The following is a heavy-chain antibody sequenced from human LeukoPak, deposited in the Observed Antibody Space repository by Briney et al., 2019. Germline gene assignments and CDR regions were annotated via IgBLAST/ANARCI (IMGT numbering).Heavy chain of an antibody. CDR2: ISAGGDLT. Sequence: GGSLRLSCAASAFTFSSHGMSWVRQAPGKGPEWVSCISAGGDLTYYADSVKGRFAISRDNSKSTLYLQMNSLRAEDTAVYYCAKLTTVDTAMVSYNWGQGTLVTVSS. J-gene: IGHJ4*02. CDR3: AKLTTVDTAMVSYN. CDR1: AFTFSSHG. V-gene: IGHV3-23*01. D-gene: IGHD5-18*01.